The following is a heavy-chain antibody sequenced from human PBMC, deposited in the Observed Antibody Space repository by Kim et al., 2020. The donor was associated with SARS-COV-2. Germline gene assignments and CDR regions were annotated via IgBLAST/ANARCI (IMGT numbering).Heavy chain of an antibody. CDR3: ARSTIAMRGSSPLGYWFDP. CDR1: GYSFTSYW. Sequence: GESLKISCKGSGYSFTSYWISWVRQMPGKGLEWMGRIDPSDSYTNYSPSFQGHVTISADKSISTAYLQWSSLKASDTAMYYCARSTIAMRGSSPLGYWFDPWGQGTLVTVSS. D-gene: IGHD6-13*01. CDR2: IDPSDSYT. V-gene: IGHV5-10-1*01. J-gene: IGHJ5*02.